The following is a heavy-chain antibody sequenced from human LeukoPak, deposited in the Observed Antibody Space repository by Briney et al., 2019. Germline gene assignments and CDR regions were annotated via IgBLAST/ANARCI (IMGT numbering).Heavy chain of an antibody. J-gene: IGHJ4*02. D-gene: IGHD6-19*01. Sequence: PSETLSLTCTVSAGSLSSYYWSWIRQPPGKGLEWIGYIYYSGSTNYNHSLKSRVTISVDTSKNQFSLNLSSVTAADTAVYYCARSRYSSGSPFDYWGRGTLVTVA. V-gene: IGHV4-59*08. CDR3: ARSRYSSGSPFDY. CDR2: IYYSGST. CDR1: AGSLSSYY.